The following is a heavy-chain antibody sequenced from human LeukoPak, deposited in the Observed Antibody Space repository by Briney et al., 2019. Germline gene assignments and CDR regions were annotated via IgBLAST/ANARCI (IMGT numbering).Heavy chain of an antibody. J-gene: IGHJ6*02. V-gene: IGHV3-21*01. Sequence: GGSLRLSCAASGFTFSNYSMNWVRQAPGKGLEWVSSISSSSSYIYYADSVKGRFTISRDNARNSLYLQMNSLRAEDTAVYYCARLKVAVTGTGHYYYYGMDVWGQGTTVTVSS. CDR1: GFTFSNYS. D-gene: IGHD6-19*01. CDR2: ISSSSSYI. CDR3: ARLKVAVTGTGHYYYYGMDV.